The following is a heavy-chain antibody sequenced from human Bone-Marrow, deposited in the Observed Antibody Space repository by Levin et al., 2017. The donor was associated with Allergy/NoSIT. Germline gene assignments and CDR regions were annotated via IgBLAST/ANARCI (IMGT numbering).Heavy chain of an antibody. V-gene: IGHV3-23*01. CDR3: AKGGRDSSGYYYIYYFDY. Sequence: GGSLRLSCAASGFTFSSYAMSWVRQAPGKGLEWVSVTSGSGGNTYYADSVKGRFTISRDNSKNTLYLQMNSLRAEDTAVYYCAKGGRDSSGYYYIYYFDYWGQGTLVTVSS. CDR2: TSGSGGNT. CDR1: GFTFSSYA. J-gene: IGHJ4*02. D-gene: IGHD3-22*01.